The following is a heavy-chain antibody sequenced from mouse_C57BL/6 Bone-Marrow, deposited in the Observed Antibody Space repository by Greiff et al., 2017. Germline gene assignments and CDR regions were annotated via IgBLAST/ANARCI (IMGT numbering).Heavy chain of an antibody. Sequence: QVQLQQPGAELVKPGASVKLSCKASGYTFTSYWMHWVKQRPGQGLEWIGMIHPNSGSTNYNEKFKSKATLTVDKSSSTAYMQLRSLTSEDSAVYYCAREGVLLRFYFDDWGQGTTLTVAS. CDR3: AREGVLLRFYFDD. CDR1: GYTFTSYW. D-gene: IGHD1-1*01. CDR2: IHPNSGST. V-gene: IGHV1-64*01. J-gene: IGHJ2*01.